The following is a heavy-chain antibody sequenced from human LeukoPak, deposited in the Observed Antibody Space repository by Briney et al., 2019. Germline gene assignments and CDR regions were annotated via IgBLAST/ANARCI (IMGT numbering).Heavy chain of an antibody. Sequence: GGSLRLSCAASGFTFSSYWMSWVRQAPGKGLEWVANIKQDGSEKYYVGSVKGRFTISRDNAKKSLYLQMNSLRAEDTAVYYCARDRGPWNPDAFDIWGQGTMVTVSS. J-gene: IGHJ3*02. CDR3: ARDRGPWNPDAFDI. CDR2: IKQDGSEK. D-gene: IGHD1-1*01. CDR1: GFTFSSYW. V-gene: IGHV3-7*01.